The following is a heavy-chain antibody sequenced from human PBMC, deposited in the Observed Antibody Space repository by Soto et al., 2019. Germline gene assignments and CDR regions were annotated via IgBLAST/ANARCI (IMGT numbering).Heavy chain of an antibody. CDR1: GYTFTTYG. V-gene: IGHV1-18*01. CDR3: ARTPYLGDHQY. J-gene: IGHJ4*02. Sequence: QVQLVQSGGEVKKPGASVKVSCKTSGYTFTTYGISWVRQAPGQGLEWVGWISAYSGKTHYAQKYQGKVTMTTHTSTNTAYLELRSLRSDDTAVYYCARTPYLGDHQYWGQGTLVTVSS. D-gene: IGHD3-16*01. CDR2: ISAYSGKT.